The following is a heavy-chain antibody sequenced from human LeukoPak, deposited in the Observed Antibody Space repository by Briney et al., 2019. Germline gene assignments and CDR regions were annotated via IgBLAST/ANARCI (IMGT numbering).Heavy chain of an antibody. CDR1: GYTFTSYG. V-gene: IGHV1-18*01. CDR2: ISAYNGNT. J-gene: IGHJ3*02. CDR3: ARVATLLDAFDI. Sequence: ASVKVSCKASGYTFTSYGISWMRQAPGQGLEWMGWISAYNGNTNYAQKLQGRVTMTTDTSTSTAYMELRSLRSDDTAVYYCARVATLLDAFDIWGQGTMVTVSP.